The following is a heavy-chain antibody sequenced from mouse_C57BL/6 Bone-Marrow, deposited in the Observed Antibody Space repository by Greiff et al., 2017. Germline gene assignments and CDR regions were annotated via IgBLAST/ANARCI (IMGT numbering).Heavy chain of an antibody. CDR2: IYPRSGNT. CDR1: GYTFTSYG. V-gene: IGHV1-81*01. CDR3: ARKGDYGSRGDD. Sequence: QVQLQQSGAELARPGASVKLSCKASGYTFTSYGISWVKQRTGQGLEWIGEIYPRSGNTYYNEKFKGKATLTADKSSSTAYMVRRSLTSEESSVYFCARKGDYGSRGDDWGQGTTLTVSS. D-gene: IGHD1-1*01. J-gene: IGHJ2*01.